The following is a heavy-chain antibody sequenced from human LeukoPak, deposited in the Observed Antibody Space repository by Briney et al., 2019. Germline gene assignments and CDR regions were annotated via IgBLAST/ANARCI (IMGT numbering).Heavy chain of an antibody. V-gene: IGHV4-59*01. CDR3: ARIVAGTLTVDY. J-gene: IGHJ4*02. CDR2: IYYSGST. CDR1: GGSISSYY. D-gene: IGHD6-19*01. Sequence: SETLSLTCTVSGGSISSYYWSWIRQPPGKGLEWIGYIYYSGSTNYNPSLKSRVTISVDTSKNQFSLKLSSVTAADTAVYYCARIVAGTLTVDYWGQGTLVTVSS.